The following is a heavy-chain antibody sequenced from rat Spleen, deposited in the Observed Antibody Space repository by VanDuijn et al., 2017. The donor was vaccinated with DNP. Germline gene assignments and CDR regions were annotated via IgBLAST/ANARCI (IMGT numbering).Heavy chain of an antibody. D-gene: IGHD1-1*01. CDR1: GFTFSSFP. CDR2: ISTIGGST. Sequence: EVQLVESGGGLVQPGRSMKLSCAASGFTFSSFPMAWVRQAPTKGLEWVATISTIGGSTYYRDSVKGRFTISRDNAKSTLYLQRNSLRSEDTATYYCTKGGTVVTHYFDYWGQGVMVTVSS. J-gene: IGHJ2*01. CDR3: TKGGTVVTHYFDY. V-gene: IGHV5-46*01.